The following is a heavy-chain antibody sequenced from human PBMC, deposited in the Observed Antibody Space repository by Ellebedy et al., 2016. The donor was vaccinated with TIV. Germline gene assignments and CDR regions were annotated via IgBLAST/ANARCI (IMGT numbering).Heavy chain of an antibody. CDR3: TRDNAPSRSYL. CDR1: GASMGSYY. V-gene: IGHV4-59*01. J-gene: IGHJ5*02. CDR2: IHYSGKT. Sequence: SETLSLTCTVSGASMGSYYWSRFRQPPGKGPEWIGYIHYSGKTNYNPSLKSRVTISKDTSKTQFSLTLTSVAAADTAVYHCTRDNAPSRSYLWGQGTLVTVSS.